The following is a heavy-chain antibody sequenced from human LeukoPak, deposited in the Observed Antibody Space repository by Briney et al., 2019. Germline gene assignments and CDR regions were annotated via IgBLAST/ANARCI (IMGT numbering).Heavy chain of an antibody. V-gene: IGHV1-18*01. CDR3: ARVLDHSSGCCWFDP. D-gene: IGHD6-19*01. J-gene: IGHJ5*02. CDR2: ISAYNGNT. Sequence: ASVKVSCKASSYTFTSYGINWVRQAPGQGLEWMGCISAYNGNTNYAQKLQGRVTMTTDTSTSTAYMELRSLRSDDTAVYYCARVLDHSSGCCWFDPWGQGTLVTVSS. CDR1: SYTFTSYG.